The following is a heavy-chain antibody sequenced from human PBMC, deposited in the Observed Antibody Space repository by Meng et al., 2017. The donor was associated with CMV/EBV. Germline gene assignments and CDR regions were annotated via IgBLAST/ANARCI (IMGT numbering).Heavy chain of an antibody. D-gene: IGHD2-2*01. CDR3: VRPSRRHCSDTSCYFDY. Sequence: GESLKISCKGSGYSFTSYWIGWVRQMPGKGLEWIAIIFPDEFDTRYSPSFRGQVTISADKSITTAYLQWSSLKASDTAMYYCVRPSRRHCSDTSCYFDYWGQGTLVTVSS. V-gene: IGHV5-51*01. CDR1: GYSFTSYW. CDR2: IFPDEFDT. J-gene: IGHJ4*02.